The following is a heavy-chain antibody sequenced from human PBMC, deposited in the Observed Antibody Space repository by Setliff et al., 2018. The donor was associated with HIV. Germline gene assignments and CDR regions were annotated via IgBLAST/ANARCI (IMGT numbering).Heavy chain of an antibody. CDR2: IYYSGST. V-gene: IGHV4-39*02. CDR1: GGSISSSSYY. CDR3: ARDPAGGCSGGNCYPAGWFDP. Sequence: SETLSLTCTVSGGSISSSSYYWGWIRQPPGKGLEWIGSIYYSGSTYYNPSLKSRVTISVDTSKNQFSLKLSSVTAADTAVYYCARDPAGGCSGGNCYPAGWFDPWGQGTLVTVSS. D-gene: IGHD2-15*01. J-gene: IGHJ5*02.